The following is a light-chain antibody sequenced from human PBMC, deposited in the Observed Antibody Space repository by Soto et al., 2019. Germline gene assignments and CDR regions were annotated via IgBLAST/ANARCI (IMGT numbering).Light chain of an antibody. Sequence: EIVLTQSPGTLSLSPGERATLSCRASQSVRSNYLGWYQQKPGQAPRLLIYEASNRATGIPDRFTGRGSGTDFTLTISRLEPEDCAVYYCQQYGSSPHLTFGGGTRVEIK. V-gene: IGKV3-20*01. J-gene: IGKJ4*01. CDR2: EAS. CDR1: QSVRSNY. CDR3: QQYGSSPHLT.